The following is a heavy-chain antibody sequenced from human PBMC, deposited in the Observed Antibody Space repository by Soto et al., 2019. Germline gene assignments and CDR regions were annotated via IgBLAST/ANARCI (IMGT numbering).Heavy chain of an antibody. CDR2: IIPIFGTA. V-gene: IGHV1-69*12. Sequence: QVQLVQSGAEVKKPGSSVKFSCKASGGTCSSYAISLVRPAPGQVLECMGVIIPIFGTAKYAQKFQGRVTITADESTSRAYMDLSSLRSEDPALYYCATSRADTAMASYYYYYGMDVWGQGTTVTVSS. D-gene: IGHD5-18*01. CDR3: ATSRADTAMASYYYYYGMDV. J-gene: IGHJ6*02. CDR1: GGTCSSYA.